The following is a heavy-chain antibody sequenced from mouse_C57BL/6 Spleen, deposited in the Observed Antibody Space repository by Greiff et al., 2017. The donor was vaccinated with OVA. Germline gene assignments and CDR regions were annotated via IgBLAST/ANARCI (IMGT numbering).Heavy chain of an antibody. CDR2: IYPRSGNT. J-gene: IGHJ2*01. V-gene: IGHV1-81*01. CDR1: GYTFTSYG. Sequence: VQLQQSGAELARPGASVKLSCKASGYTFTSYGISWVKQRTGQGLEWIGEIYPRSGNTYYNEKFKGKATLTADKSSSTAYMELRSLTSEDSAVYFCARRYGSSYEDYFDYWGQGTTRTVSS. CDR3: ARRYGSSYEDYFDY. D-gene: IGHD1-1*01.